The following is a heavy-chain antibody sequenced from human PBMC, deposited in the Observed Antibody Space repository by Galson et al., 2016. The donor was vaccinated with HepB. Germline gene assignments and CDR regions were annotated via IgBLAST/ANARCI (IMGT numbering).Heavy chain of an antibody. CDR3: AVVMVDFEVDAIDF. CDR1: GYTLTELS. V-gene: IGHV1-24*01. Sequence: SVKVSCKVSGYTLTELSMHWVRQAPGKGLEWMGGFDPEDGERMYAEKFQGRVTMTEDTSTDTAYMDLSSMRSEDTAVCYCAVVMVDFEVDAIDFLGPGPRVTVSS. CDR2: FDPEDGER. D-gene: IGHD2-15*01. J-gene: IGHJ3*01.